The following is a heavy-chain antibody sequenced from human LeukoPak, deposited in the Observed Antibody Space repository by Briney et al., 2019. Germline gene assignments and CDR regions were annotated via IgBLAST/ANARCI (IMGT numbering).Heavy chain of an antibody. Sequence: GESLRLSCAASGFTFGPFWMHWVRQAPGKGLVWVSRINSDGGTTNYADSVKGRFTISRDNAQNMVYLQMNSLRVEDTAVYYCVRDQGRYFFDYWGQGTLVTVSS. D-gene: IGHD1-14*01. J-gene: IGHJ4*02. CDR1: GFTFGPFW. CDR2: INSDGGTT. CDR3: VRDQGRYFFDY. V-gene: IGHV3-74*01.